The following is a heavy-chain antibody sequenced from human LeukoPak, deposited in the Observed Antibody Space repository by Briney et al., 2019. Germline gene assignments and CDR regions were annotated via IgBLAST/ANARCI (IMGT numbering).Heavy chain of an antibody. Sequence: GGSLRLSCAVSGFTMSTYLMSWVRQAPGKGLDWVANIKQDGSEKYYVDSVKGRFTISRDNAKNSLFLQMNSLRAEDTAVYFCARWVYAFDYWGQGTLVTVSS. CDR3: ARWVYAFDY. J-gene: IGHJ4*02. CDR2: IKQDGSEK. D-gene: IGHD5/OR15-5a*01. CDR1: GFTMSTYL. V-gene: IGHV3-7*01.